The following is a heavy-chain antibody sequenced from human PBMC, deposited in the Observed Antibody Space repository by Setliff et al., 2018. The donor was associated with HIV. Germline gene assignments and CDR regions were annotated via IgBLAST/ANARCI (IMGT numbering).Heavy chain of an antibody. J-gene: IGHJ4*02. CDR2: VYHSGST. V-gene: IGHV4-38-2*02. Sequence: SETLSLTCTVSGFSISTGHYWGWVRQSPGKGLEWIRSVYHSGSTYYAASLKSRVTISVDTSKNQFSLKLTSVTAADTAVYYCARQPPLSALQVWFGDYWGQGILVTVSS. CDR3: ARQPPLSALQVWFGDY. D-gene: IGHD3-10*01. CDR1: GFSISTGHY.